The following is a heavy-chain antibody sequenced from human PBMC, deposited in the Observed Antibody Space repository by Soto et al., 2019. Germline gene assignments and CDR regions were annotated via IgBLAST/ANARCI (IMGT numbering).Heavy chain of an antibody. CDR1: GFTFGSYA. V-gene: IGHV3-23*01. D-gene: IGHD5-12*01. CDR3: ARREIVVASSYWYFEL. Sequence: EVQLLESGGGLVQPGGSLRLSCAASGFTFGSYAMTWARQAPGKGLEWLSGISGSGGGTYYADSVRGRFTISRDNSKNTLYLQIVSLRVDDTAVYYCARREIVVASSYWYFELWGRGTLVTASS. CDR2: ISGSGGGT. J-gene: IGHJ2*01.